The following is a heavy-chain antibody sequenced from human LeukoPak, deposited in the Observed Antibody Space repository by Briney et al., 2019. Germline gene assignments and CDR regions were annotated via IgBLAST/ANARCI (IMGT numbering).Heavy chain of an antibody. J-gene: IGHJ4*02. CDR3: ARGSQRPRSWFDY. V-gene: IGHV3-21*01. CDR2: ISSSSSYI. D-gene: IGHD6-25*01. CDR1: GFTFSSYS. Sequence: GGSLRPSCAASGFTFSSYSMNWVRQAPGKGLEWVSSISSSSSYIYYADSVKGRFTISRDNAKNSLYLQMNSLRAEDTAVYYCARGSQRPRSWFDYWGQGTLVTVSS.